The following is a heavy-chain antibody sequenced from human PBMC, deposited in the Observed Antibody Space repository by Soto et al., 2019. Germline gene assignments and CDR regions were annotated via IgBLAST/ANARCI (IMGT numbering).Heavy chain of an antibody. CDR3: ARRPIMITLGGVIDYYFDF. J-gene: IGHJ4*02. Sequence: PETLSLTCTVSGGSISSSNYYWGWIRQPPGKGLEWIGNIYNSGSTSYDPSLRSRVTISIDTSKNQFSLKLTSVSAEDTAVYYCARRPIMITLGGVIDYYFDFWGQGSLVTVSS. CDR2: IYNSGST. CDR1: GGSISSSNYY. D-gene: IGHD3-16*02. V-gene: IGHV4-39*01.